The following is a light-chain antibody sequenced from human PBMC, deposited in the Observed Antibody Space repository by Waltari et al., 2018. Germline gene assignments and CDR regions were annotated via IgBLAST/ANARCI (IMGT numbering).Light chain of an antibody. CDR1: NIVGSNY. CDR2: GGS. V-gene: IGKV3-20*01. J-gene: IGKJ2*01. Sequence: IVLTPFPGTLSLSPGQRASLSCKASNIVGSNYLAWYQQKPGQAPRLLIYGGSTRATGIPDRFSGSGSGTEFTLEISRLEAEDFAVYFCQHYGATPRTFGQGTRLEVK. CDR3: QHYGATPRT.